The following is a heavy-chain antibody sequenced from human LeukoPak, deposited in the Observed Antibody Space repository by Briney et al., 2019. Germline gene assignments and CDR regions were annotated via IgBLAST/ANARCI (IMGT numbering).Heavy chain of an antibody. CDR3: ARRRLDTPPGAFDD. CDR1: GYIFTSDW. D-gene: IGHD6-19*01. V-gene: IGHV5-51*01. J-gene: IGHJ4*02. CDR2: IYPGDSDT. Sequence: GESLKISCKGSGYIFTSDWIGWVRQMPGKGLEWMGIIYPGDSDTRYSPSFLGQVTISADKSISTAYLQWSSLKASDTAMYYCARRRLDTPPGAFDDWGQGTLVTVSS.